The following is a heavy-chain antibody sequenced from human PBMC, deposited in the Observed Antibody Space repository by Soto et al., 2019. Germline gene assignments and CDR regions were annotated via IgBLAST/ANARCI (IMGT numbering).Heavy chain of an antibody. CDR2: ISYDGSNK. Sequence: QVQLVESGGGVVQPGRSLRLSCAASGFTFSSYGMHWVRQAPGKGLEWVAVISYDGSNKYYADSVKGRFTISRDNSKNTLYLQMNSLRAEDTAVYYCAKAKQYDSSGYVDYWGQGTLVTVSS. D-gene: IGHD3-22*01. J-gene: IGHJ4*02. CDR1: GFTFSSYG. CDR3: AKAKQYDSSGYVDY. V-gene: IGHV3-30*18.